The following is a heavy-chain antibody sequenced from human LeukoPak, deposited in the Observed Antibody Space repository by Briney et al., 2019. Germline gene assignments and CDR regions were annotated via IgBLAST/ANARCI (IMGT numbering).Heavy chain of an antibody. CDR1: GYTFTSYG. Sequence: GASVKVSCKASGYTFTSYGISWVRQAPGQGLGWMGWISAYNGNTNYAQKLQGRVTMTTDTSTSTAYMELRSLRSDDTAVYYCARVGRHYYDSSGYSDIWGQGTMVTVSS. J-gene: IGHJ3*02. D-gene: IGHD3-22*01. V-gene: IGHV1-18*01. CDR2: ISAYNGNT. CDR3: ARVGRHYYDSSGYSDI.